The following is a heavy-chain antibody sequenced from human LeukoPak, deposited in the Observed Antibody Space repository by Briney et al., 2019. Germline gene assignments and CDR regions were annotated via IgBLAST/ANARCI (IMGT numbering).Heavy chain of an antibody. CDR3: ARRRYYDSSGYLE. D-gene: IGHD3-22*01. CDR2: IYYSGRT. V-gene: IGHV4-39*01. CDR1: GDSVSRSDSY. Sequence: SETLSLTCTIFGDSVSRSDSYWDWIRQPPGKGLEWIGTIYYSGRTYYSPSLKRRVTLSVDMSNNQFSLTLSSVTAADTALYFCARRRYYDSSGYLEWGQGTLVTVSS. J-gene: IGHJ1*01.